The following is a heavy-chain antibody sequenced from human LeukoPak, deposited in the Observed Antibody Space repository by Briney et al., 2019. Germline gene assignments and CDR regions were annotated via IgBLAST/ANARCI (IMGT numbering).Heavy chain of an antibody. V-gene: IGHV1-69*05. J-gene: IGHJ3*02. Sequence: GASVKVSCKASGGTFSSYAISWVRQAPGQGLEWMGGIIPIFGTANYAQKFQGRVTITTDESTSTAYMELSSLRAEDTAVYYCAKATGSGRAAFDIWGQGTMVTVSS. D-gene: IGHD3-10*01. CDR2: IIPIFGTA. CDR3: AKATGSGRAAFDI. CDR1: GGTFSSYA.